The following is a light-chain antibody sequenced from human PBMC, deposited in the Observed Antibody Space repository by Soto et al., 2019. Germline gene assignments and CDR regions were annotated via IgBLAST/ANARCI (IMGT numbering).Light chain of an antibody. CDR2: AVF. J-gene: IGKJ5*01. Sequence: DIQLTQSPSFLSASVGDRVTITCRASQGISNYLAWYQQKPGRAPKLLIYAVFTLQGGAPLRFSGSGSGTEFTLTISSLQPEDFATYYCQQLDKYPLTFGQGTRLEIK. CDR1: QGISNY. V-gene: IGKV1-9*01. CDR3: QQLDKYPLT.